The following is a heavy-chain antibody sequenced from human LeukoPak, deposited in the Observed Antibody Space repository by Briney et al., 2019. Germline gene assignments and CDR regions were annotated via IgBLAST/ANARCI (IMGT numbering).Heavy chain of an antibody. CDR2: IYHSGST. CDR3: ARDCSSTSCSPKAFDY. CDR1: GGSISSGGYY. J-gene: IGHJ4*02. D-gene: IGHD2-2*01. Sequence: SQTLSLTCTVSGGSISSGGYYWSWIRQPPGKGLEWIGYIYHSGSTYYNPSLKSRVTISVDRSKNQFSLKLSSVTAADTAVYYCARDCSSTSCSPKAFDYWGQGTLVTVSS. V-gene: IGHV4-30-2*01.